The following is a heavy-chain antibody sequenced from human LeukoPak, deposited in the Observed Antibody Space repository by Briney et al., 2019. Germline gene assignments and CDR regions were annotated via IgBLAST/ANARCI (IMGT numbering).Heavy chain of an antibody. CDR1: GGSISSYY. D-gene: IGHD2-15*01. CDR3: ARERYCSGGSCYADDAFDI. Sequence: SETLSLTCTVSGGSISSYYWSWIRQPPGKGLEWIGYIYYSGSTNYNPSLKSRVTISVDTSKNQFSLKLSSVTAADTAVYYCARERYCSGGSCYADDAFDIRGQGTMVTVSS. V-gene: IGHV4-59*01. CDR2: IYYSGST. J-gene: IGHJ3*02.